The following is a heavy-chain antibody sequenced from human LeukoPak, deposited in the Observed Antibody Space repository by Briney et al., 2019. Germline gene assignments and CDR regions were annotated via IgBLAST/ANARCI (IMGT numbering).Heavy chain of an antibody. CDR2: ISWDGGST. V-gene: IGHV3-43D*03. D-gene: IGHD6-13*01. CDR1: GFTFDDYA. CDR3: AKDIFIAAASGAFDI. J-gene: IGHJ3*02. Sequence: HPGGSLRLSCAASGFTFDDYAMHWVRHAPGKGLEWVSLISWDGGSTYYADSVKGRFTISRDNSKNSLYLQMNSLRAEDTALYYCAKDIFIAAASGAFDIWGQGTMVTVSS.